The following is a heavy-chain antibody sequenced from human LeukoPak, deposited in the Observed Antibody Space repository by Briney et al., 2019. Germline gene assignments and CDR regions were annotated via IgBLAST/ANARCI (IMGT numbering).Heavy chain of an antibody. CDR1: GGSISSYY. J-gene: IGHJ6*02. Sequence: PSETLSLTCTVSGGSISSYYWSWIRQPPGKGLEWIGYIYYSGSTNYNPSLKSRVTISVDTSKNQFSLKLSSVTAADTAVYCCARDRPPLAWGDYYYGMDVWGQGTTVTVSS. D-gene: IGHD3-16*01. CDR3: ARDRPPLAWGDYYYGMDV. CDR2: IYYSGST. V-gene: IGHV4-59*01.